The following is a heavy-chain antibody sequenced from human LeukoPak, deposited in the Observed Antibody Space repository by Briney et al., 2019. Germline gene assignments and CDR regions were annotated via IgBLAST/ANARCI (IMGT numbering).Heavy chain of an antibody. CDR1: GFTFSSYW. Sequence: GGSLRLSCAASGFTFSSYWMHWVRQVPGKGLGWVSRVSPDGRTTSYADSVKGRFTISRDNAKNTVYLQMISLRADDTAVYYCVRTKSGHYGYSDYWGQGTLVTVSS. J-gene: IGHJ4*02. CDR2: VSPDGRTT. CDR3: VRTKSGHYGYSDY. D-gene: IGHD5-18*01. V-gene: IGHV3-74*01.